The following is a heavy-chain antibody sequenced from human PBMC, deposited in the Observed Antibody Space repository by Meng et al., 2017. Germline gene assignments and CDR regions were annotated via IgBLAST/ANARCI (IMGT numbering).Heavy chain of an antibody. D-gene: IGHD2-21*02. J-gene: IGHJ5*02. V-gene: IGHV1-69*01. CDR3: AREIAAAYCGGDCYL. CDR1: GGTFSSYA. Sequence: QVQVVQSGAEVKKPGSLVKVSCKASGGTFSSYAISWVRQAPGQGLEWMGGIIPIFGTANYAQKFQGRVTITADESTSTAYMELSSLRSEDTAVYYCAREIAAAYCGGDCYLWGQGTLVTVSS. CDR2: IIPIFGTA.